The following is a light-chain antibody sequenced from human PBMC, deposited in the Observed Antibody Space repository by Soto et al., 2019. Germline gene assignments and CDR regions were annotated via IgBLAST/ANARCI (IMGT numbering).Light chain of an antibody. J-gene: IGKJ4*01. CDR2: GAS. CDR3: QQYYNWPLT. V-gene: IGKV3-15*01. CDR1: QSVSSN. Sequence: EVVMTQSPATLSVSPGERVTLSCRASQSVSSNLAWYQQKPGQAPRLLIYGASTRATGIPARFSGSGSGTEFTLTISSLQSEDFAVYYCQQYYNWPLTFGGGTKVGIK.